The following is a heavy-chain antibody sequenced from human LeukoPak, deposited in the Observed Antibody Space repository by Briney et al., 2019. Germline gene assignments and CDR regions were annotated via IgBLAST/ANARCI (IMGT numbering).Heavy chain of an antibody. CDR2: IYYSGST. V-gene: IGHV4-34*01. Sequence: SETLSLTCAVYGGSFSGYYWSWIRQPPGKGLEWIGSIYYSGSTYYNPSLKSRVTISVDTSKNQFSLKLSSVTAADTAVYYCARLRFWSGYYNDYWGQGALVTVSS. CDR3: ARLRFWSGYYNDY. D-gene: IGHD3-3*01. CDR1: GGSFSGYY. J-gene: IGHJ4*02.